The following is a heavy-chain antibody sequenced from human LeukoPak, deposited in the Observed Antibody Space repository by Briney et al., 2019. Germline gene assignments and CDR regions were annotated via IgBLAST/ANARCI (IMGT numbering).Heavy chain of an antibody. CDR1: GYTFTSYD. CDR3: ASGDHYDFWSGLDY. CDR2: MNPNSGNT. J-gene: IGHJ4*02. V-gene: IGHV1-8*03. D-gene: IGHD3-3*01. Sequence: GASVKVSCKASGYTFTSYDINWVRQATGQGPEWMGWMNPNSGNTGYAQKFQGRVTITRNTSISTAYMELSSLRSEDTAVYYCASGDHYDFWSGLDYWGQGTLVTVSS.